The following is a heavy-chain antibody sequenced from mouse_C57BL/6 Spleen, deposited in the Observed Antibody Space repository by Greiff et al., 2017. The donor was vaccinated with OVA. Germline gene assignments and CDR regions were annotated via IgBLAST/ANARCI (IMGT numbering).Heavy chain of an antibody. D-gene: IGHD1-1*01. Sequence: QVQLKQSGAELVRPGASVTLSCKASGYTFTDYEMHWVKQTPVHGLEWIGAIDPETGGTAYNQKFKGKAILTADKSSSTAYMELRSLTSEDSAVYYCTRKRSYYYGSSYVVYFDYWGQGTTLTVSS. V-gene: IGHV1-15*01. CDR3: TRKRSYYYGSSYVVYFDY. J-gene: IGHJ2*01. CDR1: GYTFTDYE. CDR2: IDPETGGT.